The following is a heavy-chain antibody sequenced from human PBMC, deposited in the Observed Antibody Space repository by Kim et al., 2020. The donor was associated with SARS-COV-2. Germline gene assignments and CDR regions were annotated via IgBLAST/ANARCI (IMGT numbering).Heavy chain of an antibody. CDR2: ISYDGSNK. V-gene: IGHV3-30*03. J-gene: IGHJ6*03. CDR1: GFTFSSYG. D-gene: IGHD3-3*01. Sequence: GGSLRLSCAASGFTFSSYGMHWVRQAPGKGLEWVAVISYDGSNKYYADSVKGRFTISRDNSKNTLYLQMNSLRAEDTAVYYCAIAGIDFWGNYYYYYMDV. CDR3: AIAGIDFWGNYYYYYMDV.